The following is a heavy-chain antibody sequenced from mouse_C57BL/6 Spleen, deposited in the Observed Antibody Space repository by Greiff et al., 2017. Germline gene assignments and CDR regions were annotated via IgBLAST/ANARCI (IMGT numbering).Heavy chain of an antibody. CDR1: GYTFSSYW. D-gene: IGHD2-4*01. V-gene: IGHV1-7*01. CDR3: ARYDYDGYWYFDV. Sequence: MQVVESGAELAKPGASVKLSCKASGYTFSSYWMHWVKQRPGQGLEWIGYINPSSGYTKYNKKFKDKATLTADKYSSTAYMQLSSLTYEDSAVYYCARYDYDGYWYFDVWGTGTTVTVSS. J-gene: IGHJ1*03. CDR2: INPSSGYT.